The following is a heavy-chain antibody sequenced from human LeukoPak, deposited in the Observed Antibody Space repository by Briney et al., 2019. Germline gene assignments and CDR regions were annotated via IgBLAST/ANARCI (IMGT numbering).Heavy chain of an antibody. J-gene: IGHJ2*01. V-gene: IGHV5-10-1*01. D-gene: IGHD4-17*01. CDR2: INPSESYA. Sequence: GESLRMSCQGFGYRCRKYWITWVRQMPGKGLEWMGWINPSESYAIYSPSFQGHVSISADESVNTAYLQWSSLQASDTAMYYCARASTVTGDWYFDIWGGGTLVTVSS. CDR3: ARASTVTGDWYFDI. CDR1: GYRCRKYW.